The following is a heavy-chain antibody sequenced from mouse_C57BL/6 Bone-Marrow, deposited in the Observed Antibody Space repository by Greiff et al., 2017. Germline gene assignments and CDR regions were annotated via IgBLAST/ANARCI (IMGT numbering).Heavy chain of an antibody. V-gene: IGHV1-4*01. Sequence: VKLVESGAELARPGASVKMSCKASGYTFTSYTMHWVKQRPGQGLEWIGYINPSSGYTKYNQKFKDKATLTADQSSSTAYRQLSSLTSEDSAVYYCARLGDGYYRYAMDYWGQGTSVTVSS. J-gene: IGHJ4*01. CDR2: INPSSGYT. CDR1: GYTFTSYT. D-gene: IGHD2-3*01. CDR3: ARLGDGYYRYAMDY.